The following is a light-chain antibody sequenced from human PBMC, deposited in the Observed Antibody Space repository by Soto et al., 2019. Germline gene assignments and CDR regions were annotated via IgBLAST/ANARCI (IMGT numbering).Light chain of an antibody. V-gene: IGKV3-15*01. Sequence: ETVMTQSPATLSVSPGERATLSCRASQSVRIDVAWYQQKHGQAPRLLIYGASTRATGIPARFSGSGSGTEFTLIIGSLQSEDFAVYYCQQYSNWPQTFGQGTKVEVK. CDR3: QQYSNWPQT. J-gene: IGKJ1*01. CDR1: QSVRID. CDR2: GAS.